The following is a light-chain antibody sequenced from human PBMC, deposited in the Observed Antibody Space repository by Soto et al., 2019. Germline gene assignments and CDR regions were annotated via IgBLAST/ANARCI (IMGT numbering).Light chain of an antibody. V-gene: IGKV1-5*01. J-gene: IGKJ1*01. CDR1: HSISSW. CDR2: DAS. CDR3: QHYNSYSEA. Sequence: DITMAHSPSTLSASVLDRXPIXQRPRHSISSWLAWYQQKPGKAPKLLIYDASSLESGVPSRFSGSGSGTEFTLTISSLQPDDFATYYCQHYNSYSEAFGQGTKVDIK.